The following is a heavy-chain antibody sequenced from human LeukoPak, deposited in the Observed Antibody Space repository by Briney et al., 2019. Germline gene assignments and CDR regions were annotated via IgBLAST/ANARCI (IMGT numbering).Heavy chain of an antibody. CDR1: GFTFSSYA. V-gene: IGHV3-23*01. CDR3: AKDSRGFDY. Sequence: GGSLRLSCAASGFTFSSYAMSWVRHTPGKGLEWVSSISDSGSSTYYADSVKGRFTISRDHSMNTLFLQMNSLRANDTALYYCAKDSRGFDYWGQGTLVTVSS. J-gene: IGHJ4*02. D-gene: IGHD6-25*01. CDR2: ISDSGSST.